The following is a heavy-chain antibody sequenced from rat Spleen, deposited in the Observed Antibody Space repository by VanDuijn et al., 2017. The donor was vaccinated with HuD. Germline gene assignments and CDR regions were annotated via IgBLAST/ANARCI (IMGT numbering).Heavy chain of an antibody. CDR2: IDNAGST. CDR1: GHSITNGYR. J-gene: IGHJ2*01. Sequence: EVQLQESGPGLVRPSQSLSLTCSVTGHSITNGYRWNWIRKFPGHKLEWMGYIDNAGSTNYNPSLKSRISITRDTSKNQFFLQVNSVTTEDTATYYCAACYDGTHYYFDSWGQGVMVTVSS. CDR3: AACYDGTHYYFDS. V-gene: IGHV3-3*01. D-gene: IGHD1-12*02.